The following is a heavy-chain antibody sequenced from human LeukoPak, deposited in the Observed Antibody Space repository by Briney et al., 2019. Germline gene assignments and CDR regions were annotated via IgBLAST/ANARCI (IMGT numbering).Heavy chain of an antibody. CDR3: AREALEWSPPDI. J-gene: IGHJ3*02. CDR1: GFTFSSYA. Sequence: GGSLRLSCAASGFTFSSYAMSWVRQAPGKGLEWVSAISGSSGRTYYADSVKGRFTISRDNSKNTLYLQMNNMRTEDTAVYYCAREALEWSPPDIWGQGTTVTVSS. CDR2: ISGSSGRT. D-gene: IGHD3-3*01. V-gene: IGHV3-23*01.